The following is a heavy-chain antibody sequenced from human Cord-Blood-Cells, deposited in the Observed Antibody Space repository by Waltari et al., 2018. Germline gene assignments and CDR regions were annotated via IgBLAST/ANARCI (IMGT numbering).Heavy chain of an antibody. V-gene: IGHV4-4*02. CDR3: AREEKRIAAAQAFDI. J-gene: IGHJ3*02. Sequence: QVQLQESGPGLVKPSGTLSLTCAVSGGSISSSNWWSWVRQPPGKGLEWIGEIYHSGSNNYNPSLKRRVTIAVDKSKNQFSLKLSSVTAADTAVYYCAREEKRIAAAQAFDIWGQGTMVTVSS. CDR1: GGSISSSNW. D-gene: IGHD6-13*01. CDR2: IYHSGSN.